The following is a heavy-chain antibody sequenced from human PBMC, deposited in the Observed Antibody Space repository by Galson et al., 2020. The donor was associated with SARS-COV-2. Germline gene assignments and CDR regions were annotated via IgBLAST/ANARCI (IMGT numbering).Heavy chain of an antibody. CDR1: GFTFSSYD. V-gene: IGHV3-48*03. D-gene: IGHD6-19*01. CDR2: IRRSGSTI. CDR3: AISGNVDSSGWPTEYFQH. Sequence: SGGTLSLTCAASGFTFSSYDMTWVRQAPGKGLEWVSYIRRSGSTIYYAATVKCRFTISSDNAKNSLYLQMTSRRAEDTAVYCCAISGNVDSSGWPTEYFQHWGQGTLGTVSS. J-gene: IGHJ1*01.